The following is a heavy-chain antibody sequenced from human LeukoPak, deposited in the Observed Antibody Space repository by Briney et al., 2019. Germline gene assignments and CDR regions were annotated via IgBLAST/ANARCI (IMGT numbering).Heavy chain of an antibody. V-gene: IGHV4-61*02. D-gene: IGHD5-12*01. CDR3: ARHGYNYYYMDV. J-gene: IGHJ6*03. Sequence: PSQTLSLTCTVSGGSISSNDYWSWIRQPAGKGLEYIGRIYNSGITNYNPSLKSRVTISVDTSKNQFSLKLSSVTAADTAVYYCARHGYNYYYMDVWGKGTTVTISS. CDR1: GGSISSNDY. CDR2: IYNSGIT.